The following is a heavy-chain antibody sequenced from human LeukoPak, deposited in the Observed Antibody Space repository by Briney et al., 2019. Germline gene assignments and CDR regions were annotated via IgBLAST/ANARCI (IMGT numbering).Heavy chain of an antibody. CDR2: MNPNSGNT. CDR3: ARRRRAVASFDP. V-gene: IGHV1-8*01. Sequence: GGSANVSCKASGYTFTSYDINWVRQATGRGREWMGWMNPNSGNTGYAQKFQGRVTMTRNTSISTAYMELSSLRSEDTAVYYCARRRRAVASFDPWGQGTLVTVSS. D-gene: IGHD6-19*01. J-gene: IGHJ5*02. CDR1: GYTFTSYD.